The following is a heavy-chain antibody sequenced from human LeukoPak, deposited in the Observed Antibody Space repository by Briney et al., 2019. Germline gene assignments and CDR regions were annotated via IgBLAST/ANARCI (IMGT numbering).Heavy chain of an antibody. CDR3: VRGHYADY. J-gene: IGHJ4*02. V-gene: IGHV3-7*01. CDR2: IKPDGSEE. CDR1: GFAFGSSY. Sequence: PGRSLRLSCAASGFAFGSSYMNWVRQAPGKGLEWVANIKPDGSEENYVDSVRGRFTISRDNAKNSVYLQMNSLRADDTALYYCVRGHYADYTSQGTLVTVSS.